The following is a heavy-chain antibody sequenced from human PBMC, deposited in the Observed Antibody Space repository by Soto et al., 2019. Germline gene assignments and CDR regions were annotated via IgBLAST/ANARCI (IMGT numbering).Heavy chain of an antibody. J-gene: IGHJ4*02. CDR2: IRGSGSP. Sequence: EVQLVESGGGLVKPGGSLRLSCAVSGFTFISHTLNWVRQAPGKGLEWVSSIRGSGSPYYADSVKGRFTISRDNAQNSLYLQMSRLRAEDTAVYYCSRAVQPVVRREYDYWGQGALVTVSS. CDR1: GFTFISHT. V-gene: IGHV3-21*04. CDR3: SRAVQPVVRREYDY. D-gene: IGHD3-10*01.